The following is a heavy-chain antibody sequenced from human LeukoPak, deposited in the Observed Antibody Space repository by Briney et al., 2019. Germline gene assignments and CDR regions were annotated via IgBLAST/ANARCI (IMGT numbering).Heavy chain of an antibody. V-gene: IGHV4-34*01. Sequence: PSETLSLTCAVYGRSFSGYYWSWIRQPPGKGLEWIGEINHSGSTNYNPSLKSRVTISVDTSKNQFSLKLSSVTAADTAVYYCARPSSTSIKYFQHWGQGTLVTVSS. CDR3: ARPSSTSIKYFQH. CDR2: INHSGST. J-gene: IGHJ1*01. CDR1: GRSFSGYY. D-gene: IGHD2-2*01.